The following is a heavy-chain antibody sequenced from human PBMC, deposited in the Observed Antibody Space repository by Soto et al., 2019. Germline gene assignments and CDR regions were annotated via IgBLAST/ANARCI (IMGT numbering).Heavy chain of an antibody. D-gene: IGHD3-16*01. V-gene: IGHV4-59*12. CDR1: GGSISSYY. CDR2: IYYSGST. CDR3: VTDPGGPPLNRFDS. J-gene: IGHJ5*01. Sequence: SETLSLTCTVSGGSISSYYWSWIRQPPGKGLEWIGYIYYSGSTNYNPSLKSRVTISVDTSKNQFSLTLNSVTAADTAVYYCVTDPGGPPLNRFDSWGHGTMVTVSS.